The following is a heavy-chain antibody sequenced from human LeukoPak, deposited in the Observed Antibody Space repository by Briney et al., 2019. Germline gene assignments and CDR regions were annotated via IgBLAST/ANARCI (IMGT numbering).Heavy chain of an antibody. CDR2: INAGNGNI. J-gene: IGHJ4*02. D-gene: IGHD2-15*01. CDR3: ARAYCSGASCQPDY. V-gene: IGHV1-3*01. Sequence: WASVKVSFKASGYTFTSYAMHWVRQAPGQRLEWMGWINAGNGNIKYSQKFQGRVTITRDTSASTAYMELSSLRSEDTAGYYCARAYCSGASCQPDYWGQGTLVTVSS. CDR1: GYTFTSYA.